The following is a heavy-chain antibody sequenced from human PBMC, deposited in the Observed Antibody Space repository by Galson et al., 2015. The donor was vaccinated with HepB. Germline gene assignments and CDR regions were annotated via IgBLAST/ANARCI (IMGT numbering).Heavy chain of an antibody. CDR2: ISSSGSAI. CDR3: ARESYDCGGDCYSPLALFYGLDV. CDR1: GFTFSSYE. J-gene: IGHJ6*02. Sequence: SLRLSCAASGFTFSSYEMNWVRQAPGKGLEWVSYISSSGSAIYYADSVKGRFTISRDNAKNSLYLQMNSLRAEDAALYYCARESYDCGGDCYSPLALFYGLDVWGQGTTVTVSS. V-gene: IGHV3-48*03. D-gene: IGHD2-21*02.